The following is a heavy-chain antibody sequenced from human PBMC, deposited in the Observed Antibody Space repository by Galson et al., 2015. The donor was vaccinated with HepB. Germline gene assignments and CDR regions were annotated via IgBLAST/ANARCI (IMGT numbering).Heavy chain of an antibody. J-gene: IGHJ4*02. D-gene: IGHD6-13*01. Sequence: SLRLSCAASGFTFSGSAMHWVRQASGRGLEWVGRIGSKANSYATAYAASVKGRFTISRDVSKNTAYMQMNSLKTEDTAVYYCTRLGDLSGYSSLWGQGTLVTVSS. CDR3: TRLGDLSGYSSL. V-gene: IGHV3-73*01. CDR1: GFTFSGSA. CDR2: IGSKANSYAT.